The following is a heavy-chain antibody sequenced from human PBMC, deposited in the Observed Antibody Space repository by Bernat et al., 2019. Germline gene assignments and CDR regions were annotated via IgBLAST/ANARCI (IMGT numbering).Heavy chain of an antibody. CDR2: ISHDARET. J-gene: IGHJ4*02. Sequence: EVQLVESGGGLVQPGAYLRLSCAASGFTFSTYVMHWVRQPPGKGLVWISRISHDARETAYADSVKGRFTISRDNAKNTVHLQMDSLRAEDTALYYWVADVDFKIDYWGLGTLVTVSS. V-gene: IGHV3-74*01. CDR3: VADVDFKIDY. CDR1: GFTFSTYV.